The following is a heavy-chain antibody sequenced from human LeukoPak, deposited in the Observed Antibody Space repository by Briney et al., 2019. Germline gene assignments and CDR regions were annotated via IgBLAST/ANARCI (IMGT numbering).Heavy chain of an antibody. D-gene: IGHD1-26*01. CDR3: ARGWHRGSYYHFDY. Sequence: SETLSLTCTVSGGSISSYYWSWIRQPAGKGLEWIGRIYTSGSTNYNPSLKSRVTMSVDTSKNQFSLKLSSVTAADTAVYYCARGWHRGSYYHFDYWGQGTLVTVSS. J-gene: IGHJ4*02. CDR1: GGSISSYY. V-gene: IGHV4-4*07. CDR2: IYTSGST.